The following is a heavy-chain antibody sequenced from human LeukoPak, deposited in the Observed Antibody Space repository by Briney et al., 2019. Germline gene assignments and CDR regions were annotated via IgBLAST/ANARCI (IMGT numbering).Heavy chain of an antibody. D-gene: IGHD6-19*01. Sequence: PGGSLRLSCAASGFTFSSYGMHWVRQAPGKGLEWVAVISYDGGNKYYADSVKGRFTISRDNAKNSLYLQMNSLRDEDTAVYYCARLAVAGSRGNDYWGQGTLVTVSS. CDR2: ISYDGGNK. V-gene: IGHV3-30*03. J-gene: IGHJ4*02. CDR1: GFTFSSYG. CDR3: ARLAVAGSRGNDY.